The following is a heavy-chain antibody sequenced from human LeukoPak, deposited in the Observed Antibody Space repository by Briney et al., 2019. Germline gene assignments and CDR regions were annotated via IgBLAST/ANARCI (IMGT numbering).Heavy chain of an antibody. CDR2: INHSGST. Sequence: SETLSLTCAVYGGSFSGYYWSWIRQPPGKGLEWIGEINHSGSTNYNPSLKSRVTMSVDTSKNQFSLKLSSVTAADTAVYYCARRQALGYSYADYWGQGTLVTVSS. J-gene: IGHJ4*02. D-gene: IGHD5-18*01. V-gene: IGHV4-34*01. CDR1: GGSFSGYY. CDR3: ARRQALGYSYADY.